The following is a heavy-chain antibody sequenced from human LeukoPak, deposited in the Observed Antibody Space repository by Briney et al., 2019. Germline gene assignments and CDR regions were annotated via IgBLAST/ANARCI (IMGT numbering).Heavy chain of an antibody. CDR2: ISDRGSGT. V-gene: IGHV3-23*01. Sequence: GGSLRLSCAASGFTFSSYAMTWVRQAPGKGLECVSIISDRGSGTYYADSVKGRFTISRDNSKNTLYLQLNSLRVEDTAVYYCAKDRSSGNYEFDHWGQGTLVTVSS. J-gene: IGHJ5*02. CDR1: GFTFSSYA. CDR3: AKDRSSGNYEFDH. D-gene: IGHD1-26*01.